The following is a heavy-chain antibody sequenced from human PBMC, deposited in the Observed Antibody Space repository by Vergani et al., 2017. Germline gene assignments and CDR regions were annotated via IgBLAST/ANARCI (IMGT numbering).Heavy chain of an antibody. V-gene: IGHV3-11*04. CDR3: ARDTRPGYYYGSGSYSGY. CDR2: IGHSGSPI. CDR1: GFIFSDYY. J-gene: IGHJ4*02. Sequence: VQLVESGGGLVKPGGSLRLSCAVSGFIFSDYYMSWIRQAPGKGLEWISYIGHSGSPIFYADSVKGRFAISRDNAKNSLYLQMNGLRVEDTAMYYCARDTRPGYYYGSGSYSGYWGQGTLVTVSS. D-gene: IGHD3-10*01.